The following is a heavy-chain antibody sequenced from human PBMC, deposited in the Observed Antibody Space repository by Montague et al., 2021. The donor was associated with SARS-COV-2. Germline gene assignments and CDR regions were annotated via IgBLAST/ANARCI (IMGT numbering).Heavy chain of an antibody. CDR3: ARAVGSYYGY. CDR2: TI. J-gene: IGHJ4*02. V-gene: IGHV3-48*03. D-gene: IGHD1-26*01. Sequence: TIYYAYSVKGRFTISRHNAKNSLYLQMNGLKAEDTAVYYCARAVGSYYGYWGQGTLVTVSS.